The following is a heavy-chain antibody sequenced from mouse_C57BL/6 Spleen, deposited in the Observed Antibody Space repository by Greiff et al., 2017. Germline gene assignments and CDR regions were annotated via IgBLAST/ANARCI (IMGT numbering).Heavy chain of an antibody. CDR1: GYTFTDYN. CDR2: INPNNGGT. Sequence: EVKVVESGPELVKPGASVKMSCKASGYTFTDYNMHWVKQSHGKSLEWIGYINPNNGGTSYNQKFKGKATLTVNKSSSTAYMELRSLTSEDSAVYYCASLWALDSWFDYWGQGTTLTVSS. CDR3: ASLWALDSWFDY. J-gene: IGHJ2*01. D-gene: IGHD1-1*02. V-gene: IGHV1-22*01.